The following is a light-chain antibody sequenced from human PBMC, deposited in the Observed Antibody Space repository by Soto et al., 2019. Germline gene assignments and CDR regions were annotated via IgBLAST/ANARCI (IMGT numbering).Light chain of an antibody. CDR2: DAS. V-gene: IGKV3-20*01. J-gene: IGKJ2*01. CDR3: QQYARPPFA. Sequence: EIVLTQSPGTLSLSPGERATFSCRASQRISNSYLAWYQQKPGQAPRLLLYDASSRATGIPDRVSGSGSGTDFTLTISRLEPEDFAVYYCQQYARPPFAFGQGTKVEIK. CDR1: QRISNSY.